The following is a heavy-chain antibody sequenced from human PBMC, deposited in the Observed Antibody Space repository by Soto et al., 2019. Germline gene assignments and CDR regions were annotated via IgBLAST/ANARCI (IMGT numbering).Heavy chain of an antibody. J-gene: IGHJ4*02. CDR1: GFTFSSYA. D-gene: IGHD6-13*01. CDR3: AKDGYSSSGYGEYYFDY. V-gene: IGHV3-23*01. Sequence: EVQLLASGGGWVQPGGSLRLSCAASGFTFSSYAMSWARQATGKGREWVSAISGSGGSTYYADSVKGRFTISEDNAKNTRYLQLNSLRAADTAVYYCAKDGYSSSGYGEYYFDYWGQGTLVTVSS. CDR2: ISGSGGST.